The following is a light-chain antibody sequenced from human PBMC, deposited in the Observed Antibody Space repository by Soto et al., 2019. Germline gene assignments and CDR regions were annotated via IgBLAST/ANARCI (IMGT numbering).Light chain of an antibody. Sequence: QSVLTQPRSVSGSPGQSVTISCTGTSSDVGGYDYVSWYQQHPGKAPIFMIYDVTKRPSGVPDRFSSSKSGNTASLTISGLQAEDEADYYCCSYAGSYHWVFGGGTKVTVL. CDR2: DVT. CDR1: SSDVGGYDY. CDR3: CSYAGSYHWV. V-gene: IGLV2-11*01. J-gene: IGLJ3*02.